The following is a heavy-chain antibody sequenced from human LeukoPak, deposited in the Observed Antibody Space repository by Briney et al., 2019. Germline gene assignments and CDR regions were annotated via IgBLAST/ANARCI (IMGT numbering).Heavy chain of an antibody. CDR3: ARDDQGVYFDY. J-gene: IGHJ4*02. V-gene: IGHV3-7*03. Sequence: LGGSLRLSCVASGFTFGKYWMSWVRQAPGKGLEWVANIKLDGSEKNYVDSVKGRFTISRDNTKNSLYLQMNSLRAEDTAVFYCARDDQGVYFDYWGQGTLVTVSS. D-gene: IGHD3-16*01. CDR1: GFTFGKYW. CDR2: IKLDGSEK.